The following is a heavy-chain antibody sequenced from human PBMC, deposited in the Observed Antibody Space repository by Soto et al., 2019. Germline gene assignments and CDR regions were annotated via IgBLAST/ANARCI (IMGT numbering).Heavy chain of an antibody. V-gene: IGHV1-18*01. CDR1: GGTFSSYA. CDR3: ARVVGALGHWFDP. Sequence: ASVKVSCKASGGTFSSYAISWVRQSPGQGLEWMGRISAYNGNTNYAQKLQGRVTMTTDTSTSTAYMELRSLRSDDTAVYYCARVVGALGHWFDPWGQGTLVTVSS. D-gene: IGHD2-15*01. J-gene: IGHJ5*02. CDR2: ISAYNGNT.